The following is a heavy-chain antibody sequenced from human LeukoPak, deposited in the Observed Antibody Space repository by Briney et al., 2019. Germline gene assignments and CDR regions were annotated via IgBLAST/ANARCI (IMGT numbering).Heavy chain of an antibody. CDR3: AREWAGLFDY. D-gene: IGHD1-26*01. V-gene: IGHV3-48*02. Sequence: PGGSLRLSCAASGFTFSTYSMNWVRQAPGKGLEWVLYISSGSSSIYYADSVKGRFTISRDNAKNSLFVQMNSLRDEDTAVYYCAREWAGLFDYWGQGTLVTVSS. J-gene: IGHJ4*02. CDR2: ISSGSSSI. CDR1: GFTFSTYS.